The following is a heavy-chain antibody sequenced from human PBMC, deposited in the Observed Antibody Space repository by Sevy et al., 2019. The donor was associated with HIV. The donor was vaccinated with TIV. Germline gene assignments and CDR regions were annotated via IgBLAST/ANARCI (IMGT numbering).Heavy chain of an antibody. V-gene: IGHV3-7*04. CDR1: GFTFSSYW. Sequence: GGSLRLSCAASGFTFSSYWMSWVRQAPGKGLEWVANIKQDGSEKYYVDSVKGRLTISRDNAKNSLYLQMNSLRAEDTAVYYCARAGTIFGVVIDYFDYWGQGTLVTVSS. D-gene: IGHD3-3*01. CDR2: IKQDGSEK. CDR3: ARAGTIFGVVIDYFDY. J-gene: IGHJ4*02.